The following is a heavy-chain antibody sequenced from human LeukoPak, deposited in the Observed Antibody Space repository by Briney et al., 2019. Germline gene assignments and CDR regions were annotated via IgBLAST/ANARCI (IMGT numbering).Heavy chain of an antibody. CDR3: ARHGSGWLSGSWFDP. J-gene: IGHJ5*02. D-gene: IGHD6-19*01. Sequence: SETLSLTCTVSGGSISGYYWSWIRQPPGKGLEWIGYIYYSGSTNYNPSLKSRVTISVDTSKNQFSLKLSSVTAADTAVYYCARHGSGWLSGSWFDPWGQGTLVTVSS. V-gene: IGHV4-59*08. CDR2: IYYSGST. CDR1: GGSISGYY.